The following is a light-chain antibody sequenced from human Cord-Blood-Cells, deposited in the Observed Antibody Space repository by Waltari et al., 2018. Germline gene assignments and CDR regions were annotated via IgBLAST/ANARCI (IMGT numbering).Light chain of an antibody. V-gene: IGLV2-14*01. Sequence: QSALTQPASVSGSPGQSITISCTGTSSDVGGYNYFSWYQQHPGKAPTLMIYDVSNRPSGVSNRFSGSKSGNTASLTISGLQAEDEADYYCSSYTSSSTLVVFGGGTKLTVL. CDR1: SSDVGGYNY. J-gene: IGLJ2*01. CDR3: SSYTSSSTLVV. CDR2: DVS.